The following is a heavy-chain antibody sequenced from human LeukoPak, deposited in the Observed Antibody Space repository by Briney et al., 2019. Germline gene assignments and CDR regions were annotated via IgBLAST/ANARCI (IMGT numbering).Heavy chain of an antibody. CDR2: IYYSWST. V-gene: IGHV4-59*01. Sequence: PSETLSLTCTVSGGSISRYYWSWIRQSPGKGLEGIGYIYYSWSTNYNPSLKSRVTISVDTSKNQFSLKLSSVTAADTAVYYCAGGVSGWYYYYYYMDVWGKGTTVTISS. J-gene: IGHJ6*03. CDR3: AGGVSGWYYYYYYMDV. D-gene: IGHD6-19*01. CDR1: GGSISRYY.